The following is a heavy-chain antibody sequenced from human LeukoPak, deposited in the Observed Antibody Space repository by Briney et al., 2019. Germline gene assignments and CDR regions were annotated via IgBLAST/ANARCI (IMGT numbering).Heavy chain of an antibody. V-gene: IGHV4-59*01. J-gene: IGHJ3*02. Sequence: SETLSLTCTVSGGSISSYYWSWIRQPPGKGLEWIGYIYYSGSTNYNPSLKSRVTISVDTSKNQFSLKLGSVTAADTAVYYCARDDTSSGWADAFDIWGQGTMVTVSS. D-gene: IGHD6-19*01. CDR1: GGSISSYY. CDR3: ARDDTSSGWADAFDI. CDR2: IYYSGST.